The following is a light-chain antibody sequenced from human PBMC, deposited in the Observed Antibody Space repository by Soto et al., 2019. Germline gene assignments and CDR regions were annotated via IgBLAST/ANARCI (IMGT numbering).Light chain of an antibody. J-gene: IGKJ1*01. CDR2: DAS. V-gene: IGKV1-5*01. Sequence: DIQMTQSPSTLSASVGDRVTITCRASQSISSWLAWYQQKPVKAPKLLIYDASSLESGVPSRFSGSGSGTEFTLTISSLQPDDFATYYCQQYHIYSGTFGQGTKVDI. CDR1: QSISSW. CDR3: QQYHIYSGT.